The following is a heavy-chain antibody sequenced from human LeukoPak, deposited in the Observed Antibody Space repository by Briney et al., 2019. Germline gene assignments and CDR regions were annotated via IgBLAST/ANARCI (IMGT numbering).Heavy chain of an antibody. Sequence: PSETLSLTCTVSGGSFSGYYWSWIRQPPGKGLEWIGEINHSGSTNYNPSLKSRVTISVDTSKNQLSLKLSSVTAADTAVYYCARGRRNVDIVATILSSSSPYSSSWYFGYWGQGTLVTVSS. J-gene: IGHJ4*02. D-gene: IGHD5-12*01. V-gene: IGHV4-34*01. CDR2: INHSGST. CDR1: GGSFSGYY. CDR3: ARGRRNVDIVATILSSSSPYSSSWYFGY.